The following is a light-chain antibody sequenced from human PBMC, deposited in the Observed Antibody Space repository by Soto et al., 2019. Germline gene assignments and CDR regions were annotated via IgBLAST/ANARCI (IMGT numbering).Light chain of an antibody. V-gene: IGKV1-5*01. Sequence: DIQMTQSPSTLSASGGDRVTITCRASQSVRSWLAWYQQEPGRAPKXLIYDASSLESGVPSRFSGSGSGTEFTLTISNLQPDDVATYYCQQYDNYPLTFGGGTKVDIK. CDR2: DAS. J-gene: IGKJ4*01. CDR1: QSVRSW. CDR3: QQYDNYPLT.